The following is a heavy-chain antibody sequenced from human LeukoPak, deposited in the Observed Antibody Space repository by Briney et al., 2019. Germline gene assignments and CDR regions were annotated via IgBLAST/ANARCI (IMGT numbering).Heavy chain of an antibody. J-gene: IGHJ4*02. CDR2: ISYDGSKI. V-gene: IGHV3-30*14. CDR3: AREKSL. CDR1: GFTLSNYP. Sequence: GGSLRLSCAASGFTLSNYPLHWVRQAPGKGLEWVTLISYDGSKIYYADSVKGRFTISRDNSKNTVYLQMNSLRAEDTAVYYCAREKSLWSQGTLVTVSS.